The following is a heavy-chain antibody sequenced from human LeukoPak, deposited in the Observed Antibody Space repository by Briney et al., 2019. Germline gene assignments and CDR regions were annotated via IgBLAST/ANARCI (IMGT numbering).Heavy chain of an antibody. J-gene: IGHJ4*02. Sequence: SETLSLTCAVYGGSFSGYYWSWIRQPPGKGLEWIGEINHSGSTNYNPSLKSRVTISVDTSKNQFSLKLSSVTAADTAVYYCARGRRVGRLRFIYLDYWGQGTLVTVSS. D-gene: IGHD5-12*01. CDR1: GGSFSGYY. CDR3: ARGRRVGRLRFIYLDY. CDR2: INHSGST. V-gene: IGHV4-34*01.